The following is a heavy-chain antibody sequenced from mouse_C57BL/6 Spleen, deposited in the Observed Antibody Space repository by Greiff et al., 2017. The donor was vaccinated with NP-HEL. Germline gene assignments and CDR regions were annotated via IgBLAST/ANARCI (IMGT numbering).Heavy chain of an antibody. CDR1: GYTSTSYW. Sequence: QVHVKQSGAELAKPGASVKLSCKASGYTSTSYWMHWVKQRPGQGLEWIGYINPSSGYTKYNQKFKDKATLTADKSSSTAYMQLSSLTYEDSAVYYCARSGSNYGDYYAMDYWGQGTSVTVSS. CDR3: ARSGSNYGDYYAMDY. CDR2: INPSSGYT. J-gene: IGHJ4*01. D-gene: IGHD2-5*01. V-gene: IGHV1-7*01.